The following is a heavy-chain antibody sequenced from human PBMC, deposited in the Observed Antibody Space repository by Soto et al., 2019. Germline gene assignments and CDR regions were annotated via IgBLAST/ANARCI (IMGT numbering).Heavy chain of an antibody. Sequence: QVQLQESGPGLVKPSETLSLTCTVSGGSISSYYWSWIRQPAGKGLEWIGRIYTSGSTNYNPSLKSRDTMSVDTSKNQFSLNLRYVTAADTAMYYCARGVDRQWADYWGQGTLVTVSS. D-gene: IGHD6-19*01. CDR2: IYTSGST. CDR3: ARGVDRQWADY. V-gene: IGHV4-4*07. J-gene: IGHJ4*02. CDR1: GGSISSYY.